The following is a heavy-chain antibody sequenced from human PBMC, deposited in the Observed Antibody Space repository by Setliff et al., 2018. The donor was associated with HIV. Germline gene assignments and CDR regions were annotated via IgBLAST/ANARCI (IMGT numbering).Heavy chain of an antibody. D-gene: IGHD3-22*01. CDR3: ARTDSSGYAADY. J-gene: IGHJ4*02. V-gene: IGHV4-34*01. CDR2: INHSGST. CDR1: GGSFSGYY. Sequence: LSLTCAVYGGSFSGYYWSWIRQPPGKGLEWIGEINHSGSTNYNPSLKSRVTISVDTSKNQFSLKLSSVTAADTAVYYCARTDSSGYAADYWGQGTLVTVS.